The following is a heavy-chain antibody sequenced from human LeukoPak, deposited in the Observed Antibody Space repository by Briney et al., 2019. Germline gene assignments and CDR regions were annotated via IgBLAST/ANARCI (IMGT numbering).Heavy chain of an antibody. CDR1: GYTFTSYY. D-gene: IGHD3-3*01. V-gene: IGHV1-46*01. J-gene: IGHJ4*02. Sequence: ASVKVSCKASGYTFTSYYMHWVRQAPGQGLEWMGIINPSGGSTSYAQKFQGRVTMTRDTSTSTVYMELSSLRSEHTAVYYCARDSINDFWSGYYSYYFDYWGQGTLVTVSS. CDR3: ARDSINDFWSGYYSYYFDY. CDR2: INPSGGST.